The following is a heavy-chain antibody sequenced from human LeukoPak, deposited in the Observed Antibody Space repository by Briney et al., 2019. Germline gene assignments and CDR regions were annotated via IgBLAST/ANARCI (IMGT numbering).Heavy chain of an antibody. CDR3: ARERVVRWLQLVPY. V-gene: IGHV3-11*01. CDR1: GFTFSDYY. D-gene: IGHD5-24*01. CDR2: VSSSGSTI. Sequence: GGSLRLSCAASGFTFSDYYMSWIRQAPGKGLEWVSYVSSSGSTIYYADSVKGRFTISRDNAKNSLYLQMNSLRAEDTAVYYCARERVVRWLQLVPYWGQGTLVTVSS. J-gene: IGHJ4*02.